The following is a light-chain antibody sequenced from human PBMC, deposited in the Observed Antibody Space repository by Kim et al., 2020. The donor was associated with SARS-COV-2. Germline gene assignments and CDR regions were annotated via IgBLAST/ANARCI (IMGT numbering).Light chain of an antibody. CDR1: SNDVGGFDY. CDR2: DVF. J-gene: IGLJ2*01. Sequence: GKAIPVACSGTSNDVGGFDYVSWYQQHPGKAPKLMIYDVFNRPSGVPNRFSASKSGNTASLTISGLHAEDEANYYCSSYSSSTAVLFGGGTQLTVL. V-gene: IGLV2-14*03. CDR3: SSYSSSTAVL.